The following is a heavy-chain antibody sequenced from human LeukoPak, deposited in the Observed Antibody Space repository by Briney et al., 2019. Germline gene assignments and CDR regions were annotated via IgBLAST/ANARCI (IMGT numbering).Heavy chain of an antibody. CDR2: IIPIFGTA. CDR3: ARIYYDSSGYYNRYYYYYMDV. CDR1: GVTFSSYA. V-gene: IGHV1-69*13. D-gene: IGHD3-22*01. J-gene: IGHJ6*03. Sequence: SVKVSCKASGVTFSSYAISWVRQAPGQGLEWMGGIIPIFGTANYAQKFQGRVTITADESTSTAYMELSSLRSEDTAVYYCARIYYDSSGYYNRYYYYYMDVWGKGTTVTVSS.